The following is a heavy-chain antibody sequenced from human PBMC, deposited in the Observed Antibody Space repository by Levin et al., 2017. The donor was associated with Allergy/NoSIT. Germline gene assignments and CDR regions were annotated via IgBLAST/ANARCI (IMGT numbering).Heavy chain of an antibody. CDR3: ARGGYCSGGSCYSDHYYDYMDV. CDR1: GFTLSSYW. J-gene: IGHJ6*03. V-gene: IGHV3-74*01. Sequence: GGSLRLSCAASGFTLSSYWMHWVRQAPGKGLEWVSRINNDGSSTRYADSVKGRFTTSRDKAKNTLYLQMNSLRAEDTAVYYCARGGYCSGGSCYSDHYYDYMDVWGKGTTVTVSS. D-gene: IGHD2-15*01. CDR2: INNDGSST.